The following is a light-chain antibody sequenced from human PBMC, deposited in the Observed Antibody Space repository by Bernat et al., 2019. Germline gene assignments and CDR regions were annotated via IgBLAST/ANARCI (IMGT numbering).Light chain of an antibody. Sequence: AIQMTQSPSSLSASVGDRVTITCRASQDITNELGWYQQKPGKAPKLLISSASSLQSGVPSRFSGSGYGTDVTLTVSSLQPEDFATYYCLQNYVDPLTFGGGTKVEIK. V-gene: IGKV1-6*02. CDR3: LQNYVDPLT. CDR1: QDITNE. J-gene: IGKJ4*01. CDR2: SAS.